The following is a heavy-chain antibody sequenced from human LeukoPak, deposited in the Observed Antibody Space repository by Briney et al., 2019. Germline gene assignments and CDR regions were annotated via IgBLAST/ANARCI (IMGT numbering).Heavy chain of an antibody. Sequence: SETLSLTCTVSGASISGSGYYWGWTRQPPGKGLEWIGSIYSSGSTYYNASLQSRVTILIETSKNQISLRLNSVTAADTAMYYCAKSGGYGLIDYWGQGTLVTVSS. D-gene: IGHD1-26*01. CDR1: GASISGSGYY. CDR3: AKSGGYGLIDY. CDR2: IYSSGST. J-gene: IGHJ4*02. V-gene: IGHV4-39*01.